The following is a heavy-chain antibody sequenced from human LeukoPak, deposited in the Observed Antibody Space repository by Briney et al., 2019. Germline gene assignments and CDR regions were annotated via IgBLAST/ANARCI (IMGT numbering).Heavy chain of an antibody. CDR3: ARFYDFWSGLLWPSRGYYMDV. D-gene: IGHD3-3*01. CDR1: GASITSGDYN. J-gene: IGHJ6*03. V-gene: IGHV4-30-4*01. Sequence: SETLSLTCTVSGASITSGDYNWSWIRQPPGKGLQWIGFIYYSGTTYYSPSLKSRITISVDTSKNQFSLKLSSVTAADTAVYYCARFYDFWSGLLWPSRGYYMDVWGKGTTVTVSS. CDR2: IYYSGTT.